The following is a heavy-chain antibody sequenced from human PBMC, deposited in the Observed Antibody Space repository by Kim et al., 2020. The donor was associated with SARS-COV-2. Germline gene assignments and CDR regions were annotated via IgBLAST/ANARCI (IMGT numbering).Heavy chain of an antibody. J-gene: IGHJ4*02. CDR2: IYYSGST. D-gene: IGHD3-3*01. CDR3: ARLTRGGYYTLDY. CDR1: GGSISSSSYY. V-gene: IGHV4-39*01. Sequence: SETLSLTCTVSGGSISSSSYYWGWIRQPPGKGLEWIGSIYYSGSTYYNPSLKSRVTISVDTSKNQFSLKLSSVTAADTAVYYCARLTRGGYYTLDYWDQGTLVTVSS.